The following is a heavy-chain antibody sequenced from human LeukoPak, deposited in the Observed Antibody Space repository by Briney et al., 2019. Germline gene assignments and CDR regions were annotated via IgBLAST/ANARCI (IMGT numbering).Heavy chain of an antibody. J-gene: IGHJ4*02. CDR2: INPRSGDT. D-gene: IGHD5-18*01. Sequence: ASVNVSCKASGYTFTTYYMHWVRQAPGQGLEWMGVINPRSGDTRYAQKFQGRVTMTRETSTNTVYMELSSLRSEDTAVYYCARVDTANYFDYWGQGTLVTVSS. V-gene: IGHV1-46*01. CDR3: ARVDTANYFDY. CDR1: GYTFTTYY.